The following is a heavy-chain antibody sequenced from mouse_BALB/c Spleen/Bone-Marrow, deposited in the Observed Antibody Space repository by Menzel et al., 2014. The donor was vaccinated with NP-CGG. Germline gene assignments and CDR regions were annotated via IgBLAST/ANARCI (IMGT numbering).Heavy chain of an antibody. CDR3: ARDGYYVFYAMDY. V-gene: IGHV5-6-3*01. D-gene: IGHD2-3*01. Sequence: EVHLVESGGGLVQPGGSLKLSCAASGFTFSSYGMSWVRQTPDKRLELVATINSNGGSTYYPDSVKGRFTISRDNAKNTLYLQMSSLKSEDTAMYYCARDGYYVFYAMDYWGQGTPVTVSS. J-gene: IGHJ4*01. CDR1: GFTFSSYG. CDR2: INSNGGST.